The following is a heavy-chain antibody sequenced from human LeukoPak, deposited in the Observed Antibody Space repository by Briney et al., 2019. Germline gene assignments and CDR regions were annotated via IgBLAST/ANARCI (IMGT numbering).Heavy chain of an antibody. Sequence: ASVKVSCKASGYTFTGYYMHWVRQAPGQGLEWMGWINPNSGGTNYAQKFQGRVTMTRDTSISTAYMELSRLRSDDTAVYYCASCEVPSPSCLPFNYYGMDVWGQGTTVTVSS. CDR1: GYTFTGYY. D-gene: IGHD2-2*01. J-gene: IGHJ6*02. CDR3: ASCEVPSPSCLPFNYYGMDV. V-gene: IGHV1-2*02. CDR2: INPNSGGT.